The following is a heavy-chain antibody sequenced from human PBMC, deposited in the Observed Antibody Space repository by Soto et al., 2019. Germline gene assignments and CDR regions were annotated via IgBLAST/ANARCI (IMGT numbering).Heavy chain of an antibody. V-gene: IGHV1-69*01. CDR2: IIPIFGTA. CDR1: GGTFSSYS. CDR3: ARDGGRHSGGIDY. J-gene: IGHJ4*02. D-gene: IGHD1-26*01. Sequence: QVQLVQSGAEVKEPGSSVKVSCKASGGTFSSYSINWVRQAPGQGLEWMGEIIPIFGTANYAQKFQGTVTITADESTSTAYMELSSLRSEDTAVYYCARDGGRHSGGIDYWGQGTLVTVSS.